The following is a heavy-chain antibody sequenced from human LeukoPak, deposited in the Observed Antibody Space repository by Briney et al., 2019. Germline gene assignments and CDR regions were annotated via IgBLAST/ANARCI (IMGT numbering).Heavy chain of an antibody. V-gene: IGHV4-39*07. Sequence: RPSETLSLTCTVSGDSISSSSYYWGWIRQPPGKGLEWIGSIYYSGSTYYNPSLKSRVTISVDTSKNQFSLKLSSVTAADTAVYYCARGSGPWGQGTLVTVSS. J-gene: IGHJ5*02. CDR3: ARGSGP. CDR2: IYYSGST. CDR1: GDSISSSSYY.